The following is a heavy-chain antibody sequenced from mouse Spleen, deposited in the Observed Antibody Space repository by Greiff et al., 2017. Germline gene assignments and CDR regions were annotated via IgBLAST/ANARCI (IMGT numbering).Heavy chain of an antibody. CDR3: ARGAYGFYYAMDY. Sequence: QVQLQQPGTELVKPGASVKLSCKASGYTFTSSWMPWVKQRPGQGLEWIGNINPSNGGTNYNEKFKSKATLTVDKSSSTAYMQLSSLTSEDSAVYYCARGAYGFYYAMDYWGQGTSVTVSS. V-gene: IGHV1-53*01. D-gene: IGHD1-2*01. CDR2: INPSNGGT. J-gene: IGHJ4*01. CDR1: GYTFTSSW.